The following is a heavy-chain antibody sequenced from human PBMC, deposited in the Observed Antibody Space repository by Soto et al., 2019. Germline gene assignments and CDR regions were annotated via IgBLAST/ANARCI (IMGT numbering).Heavy chain of an antibody. D-gene: IGHD5-12*01. Sequence: EVQLVESGGGLVQPGGSLRLSCAASGFTFSSYWMLWVRQATGKGLVWVSRINSDGSSTTYADSVKGRFTISRDNAKNTLYLQMNSLRAEDTAVYYCVRVPTGGYAFSLDDYWGQGTLVTVSS. CDR1: GFTFSSYW. CDR3: VRVPTGGYAFSLDDY. J-gene: IGHJ4*02. CDR2: INSDGSST. V-gene: IGHV3-74*01.